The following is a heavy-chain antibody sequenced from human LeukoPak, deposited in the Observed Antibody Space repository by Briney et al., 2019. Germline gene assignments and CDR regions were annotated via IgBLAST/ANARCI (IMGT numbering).Heavy chain of an antibody. CDR3: ARDGYSSSWPQGPDY. V-gene: IGHV1-18*01. CDR2: ISAYNGNT. CDR1: GYTFTSYG. J-gene: IGHJ4*02. D-gene: IGHD6-13*01. Sequence: GASVKVSCTASGYTFTSYGIGWVRQAPGQGLEWMGWISAYNGNTNYAQKLQGRVTMTTDTSTSTAYMELRSLRSDDTAVYYCARDGYSSSWPQGPDYWGQGTLVTVSS.